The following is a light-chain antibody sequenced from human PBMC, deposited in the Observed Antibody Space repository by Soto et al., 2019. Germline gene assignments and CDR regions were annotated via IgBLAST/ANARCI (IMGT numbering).Light chain of an antibody. J-gene: IGLJ1*01. CDR1: SSDVGGYNY. CDR2: DVN. CDR3: CSYAGSYTLV. V-gene: IGLV2-11*01. Sequence: QSVLTQPRSVSGSPEQSVTISCTGTSSDVGGYNYVSWYQQHPGKAPKLMIYDVNKRPSGVPDRFSGSKSGNTASLTISGLQAEDEADYYCCSYAGSYTLVFGTGTKV.